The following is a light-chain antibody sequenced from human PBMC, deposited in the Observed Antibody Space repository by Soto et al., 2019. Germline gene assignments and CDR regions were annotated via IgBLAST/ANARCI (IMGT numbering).Light chain of an antibody. V-gene: IGLV1-51*01. CDR1: SSSSHIGHHS. J-gene: IGLJ1*01. Sequence: QSVVTQPPSVSAAPGQKVTISCSGSSSSSHIGHHSVSWYQHLPGTAPKLLIYDNDQRPSGIPARFSGSKSATSATLDITGLQTGDEADYYCGTWDTGLSAYVLGTGTKLTVL. CDR3: GTWDTGLSAYV. CDR2: DND.